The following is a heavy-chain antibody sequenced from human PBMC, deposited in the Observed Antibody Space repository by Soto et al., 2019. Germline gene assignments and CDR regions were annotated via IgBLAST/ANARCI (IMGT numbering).Heavy chain of an antibody. CDR1: GFTFSSYA. V-gene: IGHV3-64*01. Sequence: GGSLRLSCAASGFTFSSYAMHWVRQAPGKGLEYVSAISSNGGSTYYANSVKGRFTISRDNSKNTLYLQMGSLRAEDMAVYYCARDIQWLVQGAGAFDIWVQGTMVTVSS. J-gene: IGHJ3*02. CDR2: ISSNGGST. CDR3: ARDIQWLVQGAGAFDI. D-gene: IGHD6-19*01.